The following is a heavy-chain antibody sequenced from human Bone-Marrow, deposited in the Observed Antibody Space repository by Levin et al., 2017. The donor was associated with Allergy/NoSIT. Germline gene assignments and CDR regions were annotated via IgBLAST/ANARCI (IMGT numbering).Heavy chain of an antibody. V-gene: IGHV3-11*05. D-gene: IGHD6-13*01. CDR1: GFTFSDYY. J-gene: IGHJ4*02. CDR3: AREIVSSSSWYTDY. Sequence: GGSLRLSCAASGFTFSDYYMTWIRQAPGKGLEWVSYISGSDTYTNYADSVKGRFTISRDNAKNSLYLQMSSLRAEDTAVYFCAREIVSSSSWYTDYWGQGTLVTVSS. CDR2: ISGSDTYT.